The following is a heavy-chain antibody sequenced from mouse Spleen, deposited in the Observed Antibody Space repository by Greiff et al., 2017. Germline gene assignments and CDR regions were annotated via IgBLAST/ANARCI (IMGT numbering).Heavy chain of an antibody. V-gene: IGHV1-61*01. CDR3: ARAKYGNARFAY. J-gene: IGHJ3*01. CDR2: IYPSDSET. Sequence: QVQLQQPGAELVRPGSSVKLSCKASGYTFTSYWMDWVKQRPGQGLEWIGNIYPSDSETHYNQKFKDKATLTVDKSSSTAYMQLSSLTSEDSAVYHCARAKYGNARFAYWGQGTLVTVSA. CDR1: GYTFTSYW. D-gene: IGHD2-10*02.